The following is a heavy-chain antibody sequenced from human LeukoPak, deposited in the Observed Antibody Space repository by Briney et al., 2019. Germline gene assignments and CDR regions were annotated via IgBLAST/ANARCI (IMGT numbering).Heavy chain of an antibody. CDR1: GATISSYY. J-gene: IGHJ5*02. V-gene: IGHV4-59*01. CDR3: ARHRYYYYSSGYYNQP. D-gene: IGHD3-22*01. CDR2: IYYSGST. Sequence: SETLSLTCTVSGATISSYYMSWIRQPPGKGLEWIGYIYYSGSTNYNPSLKSRVTISVDTSKNQFSLRLSSVTAADTAVYYCARHRYYYYSSGYYNQPWGQGTLVTVSS.